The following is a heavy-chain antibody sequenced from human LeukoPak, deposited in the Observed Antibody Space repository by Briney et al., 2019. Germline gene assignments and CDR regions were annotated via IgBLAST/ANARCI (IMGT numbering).Heavy chain of an antibody. D-gene: IGHD6-13*01. CDR3: AKDIAAGTDWFDP. CDR2: IRYDGSNK. CDR1: GFTFSSYG. Sequence: GGSLRLSCAASGFTFSSYGMHWVRQAPGKGLEWVAFIRYDGSNKYYADSVKGRFTISRDNSENTLYLQMNSLRAEDTAVYYCAKDIAAGTDWFDPWGQGTLVTVSS. V-gene: IGHV3-30*02. J-gene: IGHJ5*02.